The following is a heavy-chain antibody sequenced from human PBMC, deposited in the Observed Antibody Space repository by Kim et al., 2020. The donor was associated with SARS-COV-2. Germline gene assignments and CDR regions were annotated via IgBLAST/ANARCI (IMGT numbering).Heavy chain of an antibody. D-gene: IGHD6-6*01. CDR3: ARFRKQLGPRLDY. Sequence: AQGFTGRFVFSLDTSVSTAYLQISSLKAEDTAVYYCARFRKQLGPRLDYWGQGTLVTVSS. J-gene: IGHJ4*02. V-gene: IGHV7-4-1*02.